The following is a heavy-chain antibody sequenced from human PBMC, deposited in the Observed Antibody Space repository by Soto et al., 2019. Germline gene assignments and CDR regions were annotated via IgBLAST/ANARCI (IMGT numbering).Heavy chain of an antibody. D-gene: IGHD6-19*01. Sequence: QITLKESGPTLVKPTQTLTLTCTFSGFSISTSGVGVGWIRQPPGKALEWLALIYWDDDKRYSPSLKSRLTITKDTSKNQVVLTMTNMDPVDTATYYCAHRRSNGYSSGWWYFDLWGRGTLVTVSS. V-gene: IGHV2-5*02. J-gene: IGHJ2*01. CDR1: GFSISTSGVG. CDR2: IYWDDDK. CDR3: AHRRSNGYSSGWWYFDL.